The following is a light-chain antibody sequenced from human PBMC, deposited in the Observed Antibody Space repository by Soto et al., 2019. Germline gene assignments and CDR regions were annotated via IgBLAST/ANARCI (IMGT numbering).Light chain of an antibody. V-gene: IGKV3-11*01. CDR1: QSVGSY. J-gene: IGKJ2*01. Sequence: EVVLTQSPATLSLSPGERATLSCRASQSVGSYLAWFQQKPGQAPRLLIYDAFNRATGIPARFSGSGSGTDFTLTISSLEAEDFAVYYCQQRSTWPLYTFGQGTKLEI. CDR2: DAF. CDR3: QQRSTWPLYT.